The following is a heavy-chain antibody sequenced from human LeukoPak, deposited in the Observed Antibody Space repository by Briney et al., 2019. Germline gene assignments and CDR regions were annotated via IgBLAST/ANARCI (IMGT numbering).Heavy chain of an antibody. Sequence: KSGGSLRLSCAASGFTFSSYSMTWVRQAPGEGLEWVSSISSSSSYIYYADSVKGRFTISRDNSKNTLYLQMNSLRAEDTAVYYCARATPLAVAGLSFQHWGQGTLVTVSS. CDR3: ARATPLAVAGLSFQH. V-gene: IGHV3-21*01. CDR2: ISSSSSYI. D-gene: IGHD6-19*01. CDR1: GFTFSSYS. J-gene: IGHJ1*01.